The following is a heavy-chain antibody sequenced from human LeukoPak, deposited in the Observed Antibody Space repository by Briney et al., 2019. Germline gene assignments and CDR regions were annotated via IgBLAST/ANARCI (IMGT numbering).Heavy chain of an antibody. V-gene: IGHV1-2*02. J-gene: IGHJ5*02. CDR1: GYTFTGYY. CDR3: ARDGTPYYYGSGSSRNWFDP. D-gene: IGHD3-10*01. CDR2: INPNSGGT. Sequence: GASVKVSCKASGYTFTGYYMHWARQAPGQGLEWMGWINPNSGGTNYAQKFQGRVTMTRDTSISTAYMELSRLRSDDTAVYYCARDGTPYYYGSGSSRNWFDPWGQGTLVTVSS.